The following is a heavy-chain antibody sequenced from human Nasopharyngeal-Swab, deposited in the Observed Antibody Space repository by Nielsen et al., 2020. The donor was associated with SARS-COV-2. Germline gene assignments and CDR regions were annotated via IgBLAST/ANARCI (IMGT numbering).Heavy chain of an antibody. CDR2: INAGNGNT. CDR1: GYTFTSYA. V-gene: IGHV1-3*01. J-gene: IGHJ5*02. D-gene: IGHD3-22*01. Sequence: ASVQVSCKASGYTFTSYAMHWVRQAPGQRLEWMGWINAGNGNTKYSQKFQGRVTITRDTSASTAYMELSSLRSEDTAVYYCARADSSGYYYGDWFDPWGQGTLVTVSS. CDR3: ARADSSGYYYGDWFDP.